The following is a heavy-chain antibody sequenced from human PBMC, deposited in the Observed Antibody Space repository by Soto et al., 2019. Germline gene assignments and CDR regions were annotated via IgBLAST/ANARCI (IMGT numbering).Heavy chain of an antibody. V-gene: IGHV3-30*03. CDR2: ISYDGSNK. J-gene: IGHJ4*02. CDR3: ARYSGKYQGPIDY. D-gene: IGHD1-26*01. Sequence: QVQLVESAGGVVQPGRSLRLSCAASGFTFSHNGIHWVRQAPGKGLEWLAVISYDGSNKHYADSVKGRFTVSRDNSKNTLYLQMNSLRAEDTAVYFCARYSGKYQGPIDYWGQGTLVTVSS. CDR1: GFTFSHNG.